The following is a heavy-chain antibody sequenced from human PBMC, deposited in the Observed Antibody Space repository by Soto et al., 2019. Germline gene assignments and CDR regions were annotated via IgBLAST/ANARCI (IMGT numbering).Heavy chain of an antibody. CDR2: IRNEPKGYTT. CDR3: AKDQYSSSWYSGDY. D-gene: IGHD6-13*01. J-gene: IGHJ4*02. V-gene: IGHV3-72*01. CDR1: GFTFSDHY. Sequence: PGGSLRLSCAASGFTFSDHYMDWVRQAPGKGLEWVGRIRNEPKGYTTEYAASVKGRFTISRYDSENSLYLQMNNLKTEDTAVYYCAKDQYSSSWYSGDYWGQGTLVTVSS.